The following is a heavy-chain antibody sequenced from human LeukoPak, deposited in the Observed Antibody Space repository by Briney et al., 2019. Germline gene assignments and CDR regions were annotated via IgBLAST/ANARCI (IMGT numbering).Heavy chain of an antibody. D-gene: IGHD6-19*01. CDR3: ARWYSSGWSQYYFDY. CDR1: GYTLTELS. J-gene: IGHJ4*02. CDR2: FDPEDGET. V-gene: IGHV1-24*01. Sequence: ASVKVSCKVSGYTLTELSMHWVRQAPGKGLEWMGGFDPEDGETIYAQKFQGRVTMTEDTSTDTAYMELSSLRSDDTAVYYCARWYSSGWSQYYFDYWGQGTLVTVSS.